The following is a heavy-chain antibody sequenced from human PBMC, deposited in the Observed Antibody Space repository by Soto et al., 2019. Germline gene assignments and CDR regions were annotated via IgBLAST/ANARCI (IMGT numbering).Heavy chain of an antibody. CDR3: ARGPGATDYYFDY. J-gene: IGHJ4*02. D-gene: IGHD1-26*01. Sequence: SETLSLTCAVYGGSFSGYYWSWIRQPPGKGLEWIGEINHSGSTNYNPSLKSRVTISVDTSKNQFSLKLSSVTAADTAVYYCARGPGATDYYFDYWGQGTLVTVSS. V-gene: IGHV4-34*01. CDR2: INHSGST. CDR1: GGSFSGYY.